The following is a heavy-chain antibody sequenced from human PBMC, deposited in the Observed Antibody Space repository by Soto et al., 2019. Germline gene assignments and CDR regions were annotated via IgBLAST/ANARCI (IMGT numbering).Heavy chain of an antibody. D-gene: IGHD1-1*01. Sequence: QLQLQESGPGLVKPSETLSLTCTVSGGSISNSLYYWDWIRQLPGKGLEWIGSIYYSGRTYYNPSLESRVTISADTSKKQFSLKLSSVTAADTAAYYSARHEGGVGPTERALDIWGKGTMVTVSS. CDR1: GGSISNSLYY. J-gene: IGHJ3*02. V-gene: IGHV4-39*01. CDR3: ARHEGGVGPTERALDI. CDR2: IYYSGRT.